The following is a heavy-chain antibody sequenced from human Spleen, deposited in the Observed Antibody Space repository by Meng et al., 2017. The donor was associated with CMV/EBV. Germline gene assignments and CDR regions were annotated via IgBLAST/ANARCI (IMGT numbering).Heavy chain of an antibody. CDR1: GFTFSSYW. CDR3: ARGVSTGTTGIYYYYGMDV. V-gene: IGHV3-7*01. Sequence: GGSLRLSCAASGFTFSSYWMSWVRQAPGKGLEWVANIKQDGSEKYYVDSVKGRFTISRDNAKNSLYLQMNSLRAEDTAVYYCARGVSTGTTGIYYYYGMDVWGQGTTVTSP. J-gene: IGHJ6*02. CDR2: IKQDGSEK. D-gene: IGHD1-7*01.